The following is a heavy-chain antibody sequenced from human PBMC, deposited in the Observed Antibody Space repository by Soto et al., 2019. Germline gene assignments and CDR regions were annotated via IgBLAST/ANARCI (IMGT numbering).Heavy chain of an antibody. D-gene: IGHD3-3*01. CDR3: ATGNVDSMLEY. Sequence: QVQLHESGPGLVKPSETLSLTCVVSDGSISTYDWWTWVRQPPGKCLEWIGKMFHRGGADSSPSLKSRVTISADSSKNHFCLRLTAVTAADTAVYYCATGNVDSMLEYWGQGTQVAVSS. CDR1: DGSISTYDW. J-gene: IGHJ4*02. V-gene: IGHV4-4*02. CDR2: MFHRGGA.